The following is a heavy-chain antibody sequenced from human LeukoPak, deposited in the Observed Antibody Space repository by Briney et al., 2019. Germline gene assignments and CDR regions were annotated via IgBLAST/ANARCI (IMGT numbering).Heavy chain of an antibody. CDR3: AKGGSPSHNWFNS. V-gene: IGHV3-30*02. J-gene: IGHJ5*01. CDR2: IRNDGSYE. D-gene: IGHD2-15*01. Sequence: PGGSLRPSCAASGFTFSDYGMHRVRQAPGKGLEWVAFIRNDGSYEYYPDSVKGRFTISRDNSRNALFLQMNSLRAEDTAVYYCAKGGSPSHNWFNSWGQGTLVTVSS. CDR1: GFTFSDYG.